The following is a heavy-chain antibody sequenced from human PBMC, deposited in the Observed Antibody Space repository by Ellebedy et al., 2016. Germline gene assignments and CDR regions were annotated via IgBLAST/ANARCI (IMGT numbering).Heavy chain of an antibody. CDR2: ILGRLDNT. Sequence: GGSLRLXXAASGFKFNNYAMSWVRQVPGKGLEWVSTILGRLDNTYYADSVKGRFAISRDNSKSALYLQMNSLRADDTAIYYCTTSSIQLWSFDFWGQGILVTVSS. CDR3: TTSSIQLWSFDF. V-gene: IGHV3-23*01. D-gene: IGHD5-18*01. J-gene: IGHJ4*02. CDR1: GFKFNNYA.